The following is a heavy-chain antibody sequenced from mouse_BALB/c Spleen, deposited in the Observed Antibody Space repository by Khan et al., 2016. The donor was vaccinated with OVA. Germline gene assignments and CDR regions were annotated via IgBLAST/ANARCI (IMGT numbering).Heavy chain of an antibody. Sequence: QVQLKESGPGLVAPSQNLSLTCTASGFSFSDSGVSWISQPPGKGLEWLGVIWGGGSTYYNSDLISRLTISKDNSKTQASLKMSRLQSDDTGMLYCAKGVWSYYDTMDYWGQGTSVTVSS. J-gene: IGHJ4*01. CDR3: AKGVWSYYDTMDY. CDR2: IWGGGST. V-gene: IGHV2-6-5*01. CDR1: GFSFSDSG.